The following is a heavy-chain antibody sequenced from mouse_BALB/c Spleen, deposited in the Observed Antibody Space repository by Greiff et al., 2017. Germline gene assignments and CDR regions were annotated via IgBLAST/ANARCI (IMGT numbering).Heavy chain of an antibody. J-gene: IGHJ2*01. CDR2: ISSGGSYT. CDR3: ARQEHFDY. V-gene: IGHV5-6*01. Sequence: EVQGVESGGDLVKPGGSLKLSCAASGFTFSSYGMSWVRQTPDKRLEWVATISSGGSYTYYPDSVKGRFTISRDNAKNTLYLQMSSLKSEDTAMYYCARQEHFDYWGQGTTLTVSS. CDR1: GFTFSSYG.